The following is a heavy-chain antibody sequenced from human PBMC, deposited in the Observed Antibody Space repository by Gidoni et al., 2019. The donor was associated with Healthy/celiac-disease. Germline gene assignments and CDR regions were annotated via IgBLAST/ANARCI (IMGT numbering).Heavy chain of an antibody. Sequence: EVQLVQSGAEVKKPGESLKISCKGSGYSFTSYWIGWVRQMPGKGLEWMGIIYPGDSETRYSPSFQGQVTSSADKSISTAYLQWSSLKASDTAMYYCARHGRIAARLNGPDYWGQGTLVTVSS. J-gene: IGHJ4*02. CDR3: ARHGRIAARLNGPDY. CDR2: IYPGDSET. V-gene: IGHV5-51*01. CDR1: GYSFTSYW. D-gene: IGHD6-6*01.